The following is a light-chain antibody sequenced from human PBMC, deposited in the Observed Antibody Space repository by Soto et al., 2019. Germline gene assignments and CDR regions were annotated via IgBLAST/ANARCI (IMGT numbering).Light chain of an antibody. V-gene: IGKV1-39*01. CDR3: QQSDSTPQT. CDR1: QSISSY. Sequence: DIQMTQSPSSLSASVGDRVTITCRASQSISSYLNWYQQKPGKAPKLLLYAASSLQSGVPSRFSGSGSGTDFTLTISSLQPEDFATYYCQQSDSTPQTFGQGTKVEIK. CDR2: AAS. J-gene: IGKJ1*01.